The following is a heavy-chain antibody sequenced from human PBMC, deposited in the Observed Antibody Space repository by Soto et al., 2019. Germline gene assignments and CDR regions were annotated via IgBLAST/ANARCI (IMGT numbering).Heavy chain of an antibody. CDR1: GFTFSGYG. CDR3: ARDGVGTTTYFGYFDY. Sequence: HPGGSLRLSCAASGFTFSGYGMHWVRQAPGKGLEWVAVTRHDGSNTYYADSVRGRFTISRDNSNKMLYLQMNSLRAEDTAVYYCARDGVGTTTYFGYFDYWGQGT. V-gene: IGHV3-33*01. J-gene: IGHJ4*02. D-gene: IGHD1-26*01. CDR2: TRHDGSNT.